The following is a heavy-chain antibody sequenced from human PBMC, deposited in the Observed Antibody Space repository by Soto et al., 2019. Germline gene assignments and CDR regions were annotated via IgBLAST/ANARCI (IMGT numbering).Heavy chain of an antibody. CDR3: ARGVGYSSSWRPVDYFDY. Sequence: SETLSLTCAVYGGSFSGYYWSWIRQPPGKGLEWIGEINHSGSTNYNPSLKSRVTISVDTSKNQFSLKLSSVAAADTAVYYCARGVGYSSSWRPVDYFDYWGQGTLVTVSS. V-gene: IGHV4-34*01. CDR2: INHSGST. CDR1: GGSFSGYY. D-gene: IGHD6-13*01. J-gene: IGHJ4*02.